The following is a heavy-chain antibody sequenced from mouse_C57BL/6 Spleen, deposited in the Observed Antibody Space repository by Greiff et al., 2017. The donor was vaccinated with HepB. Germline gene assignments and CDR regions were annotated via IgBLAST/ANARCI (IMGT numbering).Heavy chain of an antibody. D-gene: IGHD2-1*01. CDR1: GYAFSSSW. CDR2: IYPGDGDT. CDR3: ARVYGNSWFAY. J-gene: IGHJ3*01. V-gene: IGHV1-82*01. Sequence: VQLQQSGPELVKPGASVKISCKASGYAFSSSWMNWVKQRPGKGLEWIGRIYPGDGDTNYNGKFKGKATLTADKSSSTAYMQLSSLTSEDSAVYFGARVYGNSWFAYWGQGTLVTVSA.